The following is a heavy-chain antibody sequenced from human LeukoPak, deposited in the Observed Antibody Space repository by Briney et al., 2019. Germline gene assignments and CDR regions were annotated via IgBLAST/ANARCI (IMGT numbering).Heavy chain of an antibody. Sequence: GGALRLSCAASGFTFSSYSMNWVRQAPGKGLEGVSYISSSSSTIYYADSVKGRFTISRDNAKNSLYLQMNSLRAEDTAVYYCARDGPIVVVPAATSHYYHYMDVWGKGTTVTVSS. CDR3: ARDGPIVVVPAATSHYYHYMDV. CDR1: GFTFSSYS. CDR2: ISSSSSTI. D-gene: IGHD2-2*01. V-gene: IGHV3-48*01. J-gene: IGHJ6*03.